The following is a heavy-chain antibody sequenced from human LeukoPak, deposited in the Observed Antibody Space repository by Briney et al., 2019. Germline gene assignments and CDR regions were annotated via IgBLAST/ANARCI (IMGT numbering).Heavy chain of an antibody. V-gene: IGHV3-53*01. CDR2: IYSGGST. Sequence: GGSLRLSCAASGFIVSNNYMSWLRQAPGKALEWVSVIYSGGSTYYADSVKGRFTISRDNSKNTVYLQMNSLRAEDTAVYYCARYYYDSSGYPYYFDYWGQGTLVTVSS. J-gene: IGHJ4*02. CDR3: ARYYYDSSGYPYYFDY. D-gene: IGHD3-22*01. CDR1: GFIVSNNY.